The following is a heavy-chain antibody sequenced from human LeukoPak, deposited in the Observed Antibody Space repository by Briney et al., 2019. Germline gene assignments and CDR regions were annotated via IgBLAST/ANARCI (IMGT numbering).Heavy chain of an antibody. CDR2: ISSSGSTI. CDR3: ARDVNYGARNDY. D-gene: IGHD4-17*01. Sequence: PGGSLRLSCAASGFTFSDYYMSWIRQAPGKGLEWVSYISSSGSTIYYADSVKGRFTISRDNAKNSLSLQMNSLRAEDTAVYYCARDVNYGARNDYWGQGTLVTVSS. J-gene: IGHJ4*02. V-gene: IGHV3-11*04. CDR1: GFTFSDYY.